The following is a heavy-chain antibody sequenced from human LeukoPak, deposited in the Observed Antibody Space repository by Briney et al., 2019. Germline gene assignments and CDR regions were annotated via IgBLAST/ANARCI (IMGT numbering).Heavy chain of an antibody. J-gene: IGHJ4*02. CDR3: AKASGPGALDY. D-gene: IGHD3-10*01. Sequence: PGGSLRLSCAASGFTFSSYGMHWVRQAPGKGLEWVAVIWNDGSNKYYADSVKGRSTVSRDNSKNTLYLQMNSLRAEDTALYYCAKASGPGALDYWGQGTLVTVSS. CDR2: IWNDGSNK. CDR1: GFTFSSYG. V-gene: IGHV3-30*02.